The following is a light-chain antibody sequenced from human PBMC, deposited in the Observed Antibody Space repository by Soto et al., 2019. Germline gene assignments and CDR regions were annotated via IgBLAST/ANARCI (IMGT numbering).Light chain of an antibody. CDR1: QSISRSN. Sequence: EIVLTQSPGTLSLSPGERATLSCRASQSISRSNLAWYQQKPGQAPRLIIYDASSRATGTPDRFSGSGSGTDFTLTISRLEPEDFAVYYCQQYSSSPCTFGQGTRLE. CDR3: QQYSSSPCT. CDR2: DAS. V-gene: IGKV3-20*01. J-gene: IGKJ5*01.